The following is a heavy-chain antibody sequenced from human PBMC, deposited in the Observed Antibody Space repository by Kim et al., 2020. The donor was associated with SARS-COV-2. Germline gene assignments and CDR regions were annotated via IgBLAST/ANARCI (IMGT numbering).Heavy chain of an antibody. D-gene: IGHD4-17*01. CDR2: IYYSGST. V-gene: IGHV4-61*01. CDR3: VREPSYGDYFDY. Sequence: SETLSLTCTVSGGSVSSGSYYWSWIRQPPGKGLEWIGYIYYSGSTNYTPSLKSRVTISIDTSKNQFSLKLGSVTAADTAVYYCVREPSYGDYFDYWGQGTLVTVSS. CDR1: GGSVSSGSYY. J-gene: IGHJ4*02.